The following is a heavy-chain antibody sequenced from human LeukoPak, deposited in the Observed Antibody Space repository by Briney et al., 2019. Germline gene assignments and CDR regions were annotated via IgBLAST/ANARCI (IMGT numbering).Heavy chain of an antibody. CDR2: IYPSGST. V-gene: IGHV4-4*07. J-gene: IGHJ4*02. CDR3: ARDRSGYSEYYFDY. D-gene: IGHD5-12*01. CDR1: GGSTNTYG. Sequence: PSETLSLTCTVAGGSTNTYGGSWIRQPAEKGLEWIGRIYPSGSTYYNPSLKSRVTISIDKSKNQFSLRLTSVTAADTAVYYCARDRSGYSEYYFDYWGQGSLVTVSS.